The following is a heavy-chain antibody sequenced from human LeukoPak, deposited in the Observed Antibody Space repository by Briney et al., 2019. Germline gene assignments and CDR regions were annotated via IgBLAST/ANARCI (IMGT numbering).Heavy chain of an antibody. J-gene: IGHJ6*02. CDR1: GFTFSSYS. D-gene: IGHD2-15*01. CDR2: ISSSGSTI. Sequence: GGSLRLSCASSGFTFSSYSMNWVRQAPGKGLEWVSYISSSGSTIYYADSVKGRLTISRDNAKNSLYLQMNSLRAEDTAVYYCARGPDIVVVVAVYGMDVWGQGTTVTVSS. CDR3: ARGPDIVVVVAVYGMDV. V-gene: IGHV3-48*04.